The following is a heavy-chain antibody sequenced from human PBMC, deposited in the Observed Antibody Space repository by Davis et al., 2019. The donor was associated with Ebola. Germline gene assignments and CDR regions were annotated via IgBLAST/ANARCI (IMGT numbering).Heavy chain of an antibody. V-gene: IGHV5-51*01. D-gene: IGHD3-10*01. CDR1: GYSFTSYW. J-gene: IGHJ4*02. Sequence: GESLKISCTGSGYSFTSYWIGWVRQMPGKGLEWMGIIYPGDSDTRYSPSFQGQVTISADKSISTAYLQWSSLKASDTAMYYCARRAPLTGSHIDYWGQGTLVTVSS. CDR2: IYPGDSDT. CDR3: ARRAPLTGSHIDY.